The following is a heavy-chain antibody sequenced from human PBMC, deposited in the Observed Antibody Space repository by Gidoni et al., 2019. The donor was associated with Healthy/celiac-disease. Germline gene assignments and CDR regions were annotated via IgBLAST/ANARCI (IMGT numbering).Heavy chain of an antibody. CDR2: ISYDGSNK. CDR3: AKDLRYFDWLVDY. CDR1: GFTFSSYG. D-gene: IGHD3-9*01. Sequence: QVQLVASGGGVVQPGRSLRLSCAVPGFTFSSYGMHWVRQAPGKGLEWVAVISYDGSNKYYADSVKCRFTISRDNAKNTLYLQMNSLRAEDTAVYYCAKDLRYFDWLVDYWGQGTLITVSS. J-gene: IGHJ4*02. V-gene: IGHV3-30*18.